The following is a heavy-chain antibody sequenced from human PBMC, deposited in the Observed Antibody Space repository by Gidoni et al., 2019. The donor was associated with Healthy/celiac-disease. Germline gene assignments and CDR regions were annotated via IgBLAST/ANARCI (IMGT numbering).Heavy chain of an antibody. CDR3: ARILNVLRYFDWSQEHYFDY. CDR2: IFSNDEK. J-gene: IGHJ4*02. Sequence: QVTFKESGPVLVKPTETLTLTCTVSGFSLSNARLGVSWIRQPPGQALEWLAHIFSNDEKSYSTSLKSRLTISKDTSKSQVVLTMTNMDPVDTATYYCARILNVLRYFDWSQEHYFDYWGQGTLVTVSS. D-gene: IGHD3-9*01. CDR1: GFSLSNARLG. V-gene: IGHV2-26*01.